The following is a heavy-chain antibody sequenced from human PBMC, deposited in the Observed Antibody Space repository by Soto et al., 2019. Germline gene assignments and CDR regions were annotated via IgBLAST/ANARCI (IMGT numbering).Heavy chain of an antibody. CDR3: ARVEYYDFWSGYRPFDY. CDR1: GFTFSSYW. J-gene: IGHJ4*02. D-gene: IGHD3-3*01. Sequence: HPGGSLSLSCAASGFTFSSYWMSWVRQAPGKGLEWVANIKQDGSEKYYVDSVKGRFTISRDNAKNSLYLQMNSLRAEDTVVYYCARVEYYDFWSGYRPFDYWGQGTLVTVSS. V-gene: IGHV3-7*01. CDR2: IKQDGSEK.